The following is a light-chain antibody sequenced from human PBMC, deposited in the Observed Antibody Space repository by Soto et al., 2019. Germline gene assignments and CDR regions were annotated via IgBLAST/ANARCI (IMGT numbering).Light chain of an antibody. CDR2: DVS. CDR3: CSYAGSYSWV. CDR1: SSDVGAYNY. V-gene: IGLV2-11*01. Sequence: QSVLTQPRSVSGSPGQSVTISCTGTSSDVGAYNYVSWYQHHPGKPPKVMIYDVSERPSGVPDRFSGSKSDNKASLTISGLQAEDEADYYCCSYAGSYSWVFGGGTQLTVL. J-gene: IGLJ3*02.